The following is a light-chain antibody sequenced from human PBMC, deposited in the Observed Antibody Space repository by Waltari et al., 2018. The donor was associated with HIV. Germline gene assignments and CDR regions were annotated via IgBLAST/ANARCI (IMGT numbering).Light chain of an antibody. CDR1: SSDIGDYDY. Sequence: QSALTQPPSASGSPGQSVTISCTGTSSDIGDYDYVTWYQHQPGQAPKLLIYEFLTRPSGVPHRFSGSKSGNTASLTVSGLQAEDEADYYCSSYGGNSNVIFGGGTKLTVL. J-gene: IGLJ2*01. V-gene: IGLV2-8*01. CDR3: SSYGGNSNVI. CDR2: EFL.